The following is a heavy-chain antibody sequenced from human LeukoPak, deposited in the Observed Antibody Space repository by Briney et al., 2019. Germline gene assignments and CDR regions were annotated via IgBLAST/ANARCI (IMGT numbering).Heavy chain of an antibody. Sequence: ASVKVSCKASGYTFTSYGISWVRQAPGQGLEWMGWISAYNGNTNYAQKLQGRVTMTTDTSTSTAYMELRSLRSDDTAVYYCARPFYDILTGYYYYYYMDVWGKGTTVTISS. CDR1: GYTFTSYG. J-gene: IGHJ6*03. CDR3: ARPFYDILTGYYYYYYMDV. CDR2: ISAYNGNT. D-gene: IGHD3-9*01. V-gene: IGHV1-18*01.